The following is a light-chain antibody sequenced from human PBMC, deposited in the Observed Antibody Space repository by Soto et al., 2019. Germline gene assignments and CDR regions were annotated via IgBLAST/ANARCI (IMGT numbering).Light chain of an antibody. V-gene: IGLV2-11*01. CDR2: DVT. Sequence: QSALTQPRSVSGSPGQSVTVSCAGTSSDVGGYNYVSWYQQYPGKVPKLMIYDVTKRPSGVPDRFSGSKSGDTAFLTISGLQAEDEADYYCCSYAGSYSLIFGGGTQLTVL. CDR3: CSYAGSYSLI. J-gene: IGLJ2*01. CDR1: SSDVGGYNY.